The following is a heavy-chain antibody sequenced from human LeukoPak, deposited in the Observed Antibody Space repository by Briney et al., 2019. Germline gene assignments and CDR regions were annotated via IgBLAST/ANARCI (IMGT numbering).Heavy chain of an antibody. CDR3: ARDPYSGNYGNYYYYYMDV. J-gene: IGHJ6*03. CDR1: GFTFNNYN. D-gene: IGHD1-26*01. V-gene: IGHV3-21*01. Sequence: GGSLRLSCATSGFTFNNYNMNWVRQAPGRALEWVSSITSSGTYIFYADSVKGRFTVSRDNAKNSLYLQMNSLGPEDTAVYYCARDPYSGNYGNYYYYYMDVWGKGTTVTISS. CDR2: ITSSGTYI.